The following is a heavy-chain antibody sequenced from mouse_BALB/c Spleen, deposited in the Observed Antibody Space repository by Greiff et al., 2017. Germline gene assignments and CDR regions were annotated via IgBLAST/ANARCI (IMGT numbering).Heavy chain of an antibody. V-gene: IGHV5-17*02. CDR2: ISSGSSTI. D-gene: IGHD2-4*01. CDR3: ARDYDYDWFAY. J-gene: IGHJ3*01. Sequence: EVKVVESGGGLVQPGGSRKLSCAASGFTFSSFGMHWVRQAPEKGLEWVAYISSGSSTIYYADTVKGRFTISRDNPKNTLFLQMTSLRSEDTAMYYCARDYDYDWFAYWGQGTLVTVSA. CDR1: GFTFSSFG.